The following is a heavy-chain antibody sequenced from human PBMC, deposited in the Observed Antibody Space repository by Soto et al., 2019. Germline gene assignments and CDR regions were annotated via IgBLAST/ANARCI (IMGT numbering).Heavy chain of an antibody. CDR2: ISYDGSNK. V-gene: IGHV3-30-3*01. J-gene: IGHJ4*02. D-gene: IGHD2-15*01. CDR3: ERDGGYCSGGSCYSTFDY. Sequence: QVQLVESGGGVVQPGRSLRLSCAASGFTFSSYAMHWVRQAPGKGLEWVAVISYDGSNKYYADSVKGRFTISRDNSKNTLYLQMNSMRAEDTDVYYCERDGGYCSGGSCYSTFDYWGQGTLVTVSS. CDR1: GFTFSSYA.